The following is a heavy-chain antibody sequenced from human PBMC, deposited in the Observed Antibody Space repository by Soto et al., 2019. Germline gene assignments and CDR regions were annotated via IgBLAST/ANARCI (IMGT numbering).Heavy chain of an antibody. V-gene: IGHV4-59*01. D-gene: IGHD3-9*01. CDR3: ARADYDILTGSLYYFDY. CDR1: GGSISSYY. Sequence: SETLSLTCTVSGGSISSYYWSWIRQPPGKGLEWIGYIYYSGSTNYNPCLKSRVTISVDTSKNQFSLKLSSVTAADTAVYYCARADYDILTGSLYYFDYWGQGTLVTVSS. J-gene: IGHJ4*02. CDR2: IYYSGST.